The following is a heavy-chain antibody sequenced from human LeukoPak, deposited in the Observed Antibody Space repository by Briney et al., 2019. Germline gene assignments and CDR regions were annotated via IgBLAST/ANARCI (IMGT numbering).Heavy chain of an antibody. CDR1: GFTFCNVW. CDR2: IKSKTDGGTT. Sequence: GGSLTLSCSASGFTFCNVWMMWVGQAPGRGLEWCVRIKSKTDGGTTDYAAPVKGRFTMSIDDSKSAQYLQINSLKTEETAVYYCTTGPTSDYDFWSGSPYYFDYWGQGTLVTVSS. D-gene: IGHD3-3*01. CDR3: TTGPTSDYDFWSGSPYYFDY. V-gene: IGHV3-15*01. J-gene: IGHJ4*02.